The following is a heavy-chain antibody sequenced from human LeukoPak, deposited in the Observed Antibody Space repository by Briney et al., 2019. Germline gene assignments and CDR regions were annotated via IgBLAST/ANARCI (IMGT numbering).Heavy chain of an antibody. D-gene: IGHD3-22*01. CDR3: ARDIVVVITEDNWFDP. Sequence: ASVKVSCKASGYTFTSYDINWVRQATGQGLEWMGWINPNSGGTNYAQKFQGRVTMTRDTSISTAYMELSRLRSDDTAVYYCARDIVVVITEDNWFDPWGQGTLVTVSS. V-gene: IGHV1-2*02. CDR1: GYTFTSYD. J-gene: IGHJ5*02. CDR2: INPNSGGT.